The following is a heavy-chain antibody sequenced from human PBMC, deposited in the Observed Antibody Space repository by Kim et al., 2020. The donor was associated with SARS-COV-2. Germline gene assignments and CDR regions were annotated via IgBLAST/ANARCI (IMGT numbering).Heavy chain of an antibody. Sequence: LKSRVTMSVDTSKNQFSLELSSVTAADTAVYYCARGLLITMVRGGGMDVWGQGTTVTVSS. V-gene: IGHV4-34*01. J-gene: IGHJ6*02. D-gene: IGHD3-10*01. CDR3: ARGLLITMVRGGGMDV.